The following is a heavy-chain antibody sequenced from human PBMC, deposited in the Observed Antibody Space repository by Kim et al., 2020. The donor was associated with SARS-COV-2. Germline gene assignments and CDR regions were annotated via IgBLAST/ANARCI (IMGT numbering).Heavy chain of an antibody. Sequence: GESLKISCKGSGYSFTSYWIGWVRQMPGKGLEWMGIIYPGDSDTRYSPSFQGQVTISADKSISTAYLQWSSLKASDTAMYYCARHYGTKSSSWYGVYYYYGMDVWGQGTTVTVSS. D-gene: IGHD6-13*01. CDR3: ARHYGTKSSSWYGVYYYYGMDV. CDR2: IYPGDSDT. CDR1: GYSFTSYW. J-gene: IGHJ6*02. V-gene: IGHV5-51*01.